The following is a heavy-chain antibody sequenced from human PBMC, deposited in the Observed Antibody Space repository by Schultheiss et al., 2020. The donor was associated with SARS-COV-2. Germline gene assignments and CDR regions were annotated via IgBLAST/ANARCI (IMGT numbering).Heavy chain of an antibody. J-gene: IGHJ4*02. CDR3: TTSRWGGYYFDY. V-gene: IGHV3-48*01. D-gene: IGHD6-19*01. CDR1: GFTFSSYS. Sequence: GGSLRLSCAASGFTFSSYSMNWVRQAPGKGLEWVSSISSSSSTIYYADSVKGRFTISRDTSKNTLYLQMNSLKTEDTAVYYCTTSRWGGYYFDYWGRGTLVTVSS. CDR2: ISSSSSTI.